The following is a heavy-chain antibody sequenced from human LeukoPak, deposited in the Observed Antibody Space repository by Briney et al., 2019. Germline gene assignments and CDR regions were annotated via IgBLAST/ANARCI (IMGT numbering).Heavy chain of an antibody. CDR1: GYSFTSDD. J-gene: IGHJ4*02. CDR3: ARLGGDS. V-gene: IGHV7-4-1*02. Sequence: ASVKVSCKASGYSFTSDDMDCVRQAPGQGLEFMGRIHTNTGDPTYARGFTGRFVFSMDTSVSTAYLQINSLKAADTGIYFCARLGGDSWGQGTLVIVSS. CDR2: IHTNTGDP. D-gene: IGHD3-16*01.